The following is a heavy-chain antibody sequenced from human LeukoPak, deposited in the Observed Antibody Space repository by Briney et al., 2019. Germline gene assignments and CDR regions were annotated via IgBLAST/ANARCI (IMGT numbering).Heavy chain of an antibody. J-gene: IGHJ4*02. D-gene: IGHD4-17*01. CDR1: GGSISSHY. CDR2: IYYSGST. V-gene: IGHV4-59*11. Sequence: SETLSLTCTLSGGSISSHYWSWIRQPPGKGLEWIGYIYYSGSTNYNPSLKSRVTISVDTSKNQFSLKLSSVTAADTAVYYCARDTHGDYSYHFDYWGQGTLVTVSS. CDR3: ARDTHGDYSYHFDY.